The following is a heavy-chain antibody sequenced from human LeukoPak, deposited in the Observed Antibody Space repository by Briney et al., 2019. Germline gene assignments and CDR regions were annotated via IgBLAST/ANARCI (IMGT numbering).Heavy chain of an antibody. J-gene: IGHJ4*02. CDR3: ARLSYYDFWSGYYGYFDY. CDR1: GGSISSYY. D-gene: IGHD3-3*01. CDR2: IYYSGST. V-gene: IGHV4-59*08. Sequence: PSETLSLTCTVSGGSISSYYWSWIRQPPGKGLEWIGYIYYSGSTNYNPSLKSRVTISVDTSENQFSLKLSSVTAADTAVYYCARLSYYDFWSGYYGYFDYWGQGTLVTVSS.